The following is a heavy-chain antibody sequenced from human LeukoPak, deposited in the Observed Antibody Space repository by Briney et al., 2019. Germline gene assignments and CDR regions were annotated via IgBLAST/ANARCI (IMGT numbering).Heavy chain of an antibody. Sequence: GASVKVSCKASGYTFTSYYMHWVRQAPGQGLEWMGIINPSGGSTSYAQKFQGRVTMTRDTSTSTVYMELSSLRSEDTAVYYCARSPLYCSGTICYAFDYWGQGTLVTVSS. D-gene: IGHD2-2*01. J-gene: IGHJ4*02. CDR2: INPSGGST. CDR3: ARSPLYCSGTICYAFDY. V-gene: IGHV1-46*01. CDR1: GYTFTSYY.